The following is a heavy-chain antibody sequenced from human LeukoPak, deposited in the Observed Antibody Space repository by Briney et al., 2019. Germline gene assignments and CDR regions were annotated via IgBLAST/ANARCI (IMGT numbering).Heavy chain of an antibody. V-gene: IGHV1-2*02. CDR3: AREGRANNWFDP. CDR1: GYTFTDYY. CDR2: INSNSGGT. J-gene: IGHJ5*02. Sequence: ASVKVSCKASGYTFTDYYMHWVRQAPGQGLEWMGWINSNSGGTNYAQKFQGRVTMTRDTSISTAYMELSSLRSGDTAVYYCAREGRANNWFDPWGQGTLVTVSS.